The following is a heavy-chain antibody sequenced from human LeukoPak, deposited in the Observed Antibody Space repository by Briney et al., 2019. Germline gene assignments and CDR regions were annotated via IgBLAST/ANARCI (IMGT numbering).Heavy chain of an antibody. CDR2: IIPVFGTA. V-gene: IGHV1-69*05. Sequence: SVKVSCKASGGTFSSYAISWVRQAPGQGLEWMGGIIPVFGTANYAQKFQGRVTITTDESTSTAYMELSSLRSEDTAVYYCAIRHYYDSSGYYVWFDPWGQGTLVTVSS. CDR1: GGTFSSYA. CDR3: AIRHYYDSSGYYVWFDP. D-gene: IGHD3-22*01. J-gene: IGHJ5*02.